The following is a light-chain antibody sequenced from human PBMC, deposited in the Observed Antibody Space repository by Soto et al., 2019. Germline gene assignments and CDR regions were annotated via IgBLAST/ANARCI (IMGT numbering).Light chain of an antibody. CDR2: GAS. Sequence: EIVMTQSPDTLSVSPGERATLSCRASQSISSNLAWYQQKPGQAPRLLIYGASTRATDIPARFSGSGSGTEFTLTIHSLQSEDFAVYYCQQYNDWPPWTFGHGTKVDIK. CDR3: QQYNDWPPWT. CDR1: QSISSN. V-gene: IGKV3-15*01. J-gene: IGKJ1*01.